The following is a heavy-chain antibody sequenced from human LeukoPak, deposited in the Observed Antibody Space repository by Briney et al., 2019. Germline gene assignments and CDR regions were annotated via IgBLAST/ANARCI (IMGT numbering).Heavy chain of an antibody. J-gene: IGHJ4*02. V-gene: IGHV4-4*07. CDR3: ARDSSGFDY. Sequence: KPSETLSLTCTVSGGSISSYYWSWIRQPAGRGLEWIGRIYISGSTNYNPSLRSRVTVSIDTSKNQVSLKLSSVTAADTAVYYCARDSSGFDYWGQETLVTVSS. CDR1: GGSISSYY. CDR2: IYISGST.